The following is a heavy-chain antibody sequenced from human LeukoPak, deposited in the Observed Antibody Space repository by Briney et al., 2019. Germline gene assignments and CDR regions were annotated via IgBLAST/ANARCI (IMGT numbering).Heavy chain of an antibody. CDR3: ARPDSSSWHFDY. Sequence: GECLKISCKASGYSFTNYWIGWVRQMPGKGLEWMGIIYPNDSDARHSPSFQGQVTISADKSISTAYLEWSSLKASDTAMYFCARPDSSSWHFDYWGQGTLVTVSS. D-gene: IGHD6-13*01. CDR1: GYSFTNYW. J-gene: IGHJ4*02. CDR2: IYPNDSDA. V-gene: IGHV5-51*01.